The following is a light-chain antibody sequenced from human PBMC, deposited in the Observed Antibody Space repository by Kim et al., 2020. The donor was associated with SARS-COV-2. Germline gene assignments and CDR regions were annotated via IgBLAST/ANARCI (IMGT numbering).Light chain of an antibody. CDR2: SAS. Sequence: APGEKAILSCRASRGVTSNYLAWYQQKPGQAPRLLIYSASSRATGIPDRFSGSGSGTEFTLTISRLEPEDFAVYYCHQYGSPPSTFGQGTRLEIK. CDR1: RGVTSNY. J-gene: IGKJ5*01. V-gene: IGKV3-20*01. CDR3: HQYGSPPST.